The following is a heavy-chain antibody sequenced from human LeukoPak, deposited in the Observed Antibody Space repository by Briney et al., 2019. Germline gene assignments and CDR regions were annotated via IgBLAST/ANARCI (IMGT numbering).Heavy chain of an antibody. CDR3: ARDGRGAHDAFDI. J-gene: IGHJ3*02. CDR1: GGSISSYY. V-gene: IGHV4-59*01. CDR2: IYYSGST. Sequence: SETLSLTCTVSGGSISSYYWSWIRQPPGKGLEWIGYIYYSGSTNYNPSLKSRVTISVDTSKNQFSLKLSSVTAADTAVYYCARDGRGAHDAFDIWGQGTMVTASS. D-gene: IGHD3-10*01.